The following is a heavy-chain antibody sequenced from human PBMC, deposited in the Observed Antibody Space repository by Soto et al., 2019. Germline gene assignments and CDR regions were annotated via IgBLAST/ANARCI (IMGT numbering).Heavy chain of an antibody. CDR2: ISSSSSYI. CDR3: ARDAVIAAAGRSHFDY. J-gene: IGHJ4*02. V-gene: IGHV3-21*01. CDR1: GFTFSSYS. Sequence: GGSLRLSCAASGFTFSSYSMNWVRQAPGKGLEWVSSISSSSSYIYYADSVKGRFTISRDNAKNSLYLQMNSLRAEDTAVYYCARDAVIAAAGRSHFDYWGQGTLVTVSS. D-gene: IGHD6-13*01.